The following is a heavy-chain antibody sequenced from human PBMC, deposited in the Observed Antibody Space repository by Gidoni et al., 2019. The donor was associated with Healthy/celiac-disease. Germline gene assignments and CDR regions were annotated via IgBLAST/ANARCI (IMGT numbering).Heavy chain of an antibody. Sequence: QVQLVESGGGVVQPGRSLRLSCEASGFPFSSYAMHWVRQAPGKGLEWVAVISYDGSNKYYADSVKGRFTISRDNSKNTLDLQMNSRRAEDTAVYYCARQQPVYYFDYWGQGTLVTVSS. V-gene: IGHV3-30*04. CDR3: ARQQPVYYFDY. J-gene: IGHJ4*02. CDR2: ISYDGSNK. CDR1: GFPFSSYA. D-gene: IGHD6-13*01.